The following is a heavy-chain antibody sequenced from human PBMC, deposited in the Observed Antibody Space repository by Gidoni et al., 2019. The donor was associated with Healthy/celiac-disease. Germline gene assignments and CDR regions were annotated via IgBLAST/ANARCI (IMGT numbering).Heavy chain of an antibody. D-gene: IGHD1-26*01. Sequence: EVQLVESGGGLVKPGGSLRLSCAASGFTVSNAWMSWVRQAPGKGLEWVGRIKSKTDVWTTDYAAPVKGRFTISRDDSKNTLYLQMNSLKTEDTAVYYCTTAGGSYWGGPGTNFDYWGQGTLVTVSS. CDR2: IKSKTDVWTT. CDR1: GFTVSNAW. J-gene: IGHJ4*02. V-gene: IGHV3-15*01. CDR3: TTAGGSYWGGPGTNFDY.